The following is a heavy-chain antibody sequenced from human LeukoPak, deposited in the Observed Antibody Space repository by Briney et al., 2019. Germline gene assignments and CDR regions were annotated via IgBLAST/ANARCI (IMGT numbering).Heavy chain of an antibody. Sequence: ASVKVPCKASGYTFTSYDINWVRQATGQGLEWMGWMNPNSGNTGYAQKFQGRVTMTRNTSISTAYMELSSLRSEDTAVYYCARGVYDSSGYYFDYWGQGTLVTVSS. CDR2: MNPNSGNT. V-gene: IGHV1-8*01. D-gene: IGHD3-22*01. J-gene: IGHJ4*02. CDR3: ARGVYDSSGYYFDY. CDR1: GYTFTSYD.